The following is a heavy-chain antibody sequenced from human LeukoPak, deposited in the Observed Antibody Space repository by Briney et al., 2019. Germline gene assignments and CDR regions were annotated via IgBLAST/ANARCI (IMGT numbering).Heavy chain of an antibody. CDR2: ISGYNGNT. Sequence: ASVKFCCKASGYTFTSYDITWVRQAPGQGLEWIGWISGYNGNTNYAQKVQGRVTMTTDTFTSTAYMELRSLRSDDTAVYYCASGSITMVRGVSYYNVMDVWGQGTTVTVSS. D-gene: IGHD3-10*01. V-gene: IGHV1-18*01. J-gene: IGHJ6*02. CDR1: GYTFTSYD. CDR3: ASGSITMVRGVSYYNVMDV.